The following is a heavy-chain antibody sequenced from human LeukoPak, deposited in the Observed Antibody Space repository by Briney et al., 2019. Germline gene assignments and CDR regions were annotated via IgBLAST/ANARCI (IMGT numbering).Heavy chain of an antibody. Sequence: SETLSLTCTFSAGSVSRYYWSWTRQPPGKRLDWIGYIYYSGSPDYNPSLESRLTISLDTSKNHCTLKLSSVTAADTAVYYFFFYGNKTEYDILTGYWPGFFDHWGQGTLVTVSS. V-gene: IGHV4-59*02. CDR2: IYYSGSP. CDR1: AGSVSRYY. CDR3: FFYGNKTEYDILTGYWPGFFDH. D-gene: IGHD3-9*01. J-gene: IGHJ4*02.